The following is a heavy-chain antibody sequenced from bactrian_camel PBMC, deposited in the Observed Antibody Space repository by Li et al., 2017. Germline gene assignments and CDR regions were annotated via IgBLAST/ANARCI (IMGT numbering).Heavy chain of an antibody. Sequence: VQLVESGGGSVQAGGSLKISCTVSGYSSCLGWFRQAPGKEREGVAASHTNGGSIINGDSVKGRFTISQGNAKNAGYLQMNSLEPQDTAMYYCKADRSPNVGFYCGRAWGQGTQVTVS. CDR3: KADRSPNVGFYCGRA. V-gene: IGHV3S53*01. J-gene: IGHJ4*01. CDR1: GYSSC. CDR2: SHTNGGSI. D-gene: IGHD3*01.